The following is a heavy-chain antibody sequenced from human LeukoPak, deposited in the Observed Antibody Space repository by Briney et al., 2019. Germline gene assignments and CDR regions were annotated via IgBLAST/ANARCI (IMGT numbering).Heavy chain of an antibody. D-gene: IGHD3-16*01. V-gene: IGHV3-48*03. CDR2: ISSSGRTI. Sequence: GGSLRLSCATSGFIFSDYEMNCVRQAPGKGLEWLSYISSSGRTIFYADSVKGRFTISRDSAKNSLYLQMNSLRDEDTAVYYCARDGGGHSNGNDAFDIWGQGTMVTVSS. J-gene: IGHJ3*02. CDR3: ARDGGGHSNGNDAFDI. CDR1: GFIFSDYE.